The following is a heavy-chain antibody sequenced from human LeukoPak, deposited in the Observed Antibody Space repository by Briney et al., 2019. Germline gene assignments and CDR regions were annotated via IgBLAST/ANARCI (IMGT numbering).Heavy chain of an antibody. J-gene: IGHJ6*03. D-gene: IGHD2-8*01. CDR3: AKDRCSNGVGCYYYYMDV. V-gene: IGHV3-30*02. Sequence: PGGSLRLCCAAAPFTFSSYGMHWVRQAPGKGLELVAYIQYDGSNQQYADSVKGRFSISRDSSKNILYLQMNSLRAEDTAVYYCAKDRCSNGVGCYYYYMDVWGKGTTVTISS. CDR1: PFTFSSYG. CDR2: IQYDGSNQ.